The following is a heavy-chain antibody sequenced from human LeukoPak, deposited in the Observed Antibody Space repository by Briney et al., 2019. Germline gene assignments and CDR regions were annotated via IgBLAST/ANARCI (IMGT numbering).Heavy chain of an antibody. CDR1: GGTFSSYA. CDR3: ARREVLMVRGVPYYYYYYGMDV. Sequence: SVKVSCKASGGTFSSYAISWVRQAPGQGLEWMGGIIPIFGTANYAQKFQGRVTITADKSTSTAYMELSSLRSEDTAVYYCARREVLMVRGVPYYYYYYGMDVWGKGTTVTVSS. CDR2: IIPIFGTA. V-gene: IGHV1-69*06. D-gene: IGHD3-10*01. J-gene: IGHJ6*04.